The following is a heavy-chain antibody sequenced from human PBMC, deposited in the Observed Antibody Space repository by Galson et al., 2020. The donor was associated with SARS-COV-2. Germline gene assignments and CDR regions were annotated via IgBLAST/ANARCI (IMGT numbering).Heavy chain of an antibody. Sequence: GESLKISCTASGFTFSDYTMIWVRQAPGKGLEWVSSIFGSGSHNYYADSVKGRFTISRDSAKSSLYLQMNSLRVDETAVYYCARDLGPAPGIKWYFDLWGRGALVTVSS. CDR1: GFTFSDYT. J-gene: IGHJ2*01. CDR2: IFGSGSHN. CDR3: ARDLGPAPGIKWYFDL. D-gene: IGHD7-27*01. V-gene: IGHV3-21*01.